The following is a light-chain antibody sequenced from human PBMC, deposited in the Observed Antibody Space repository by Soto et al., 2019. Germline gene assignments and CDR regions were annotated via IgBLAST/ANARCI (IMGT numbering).Light chain of an antibody. CDR2: GVS. CDR1: QSVSNN. V-gene: IGKV3D-15*01. CDR3: QQYNNWPIT. J-gene: IGKJ5*01. Sequence: EIVMTQSPATLSVSPGERATLSCRASQSVSNNYLAWYQHKPGQAPRLLIYGVSSRATDIPDRFSGSGSGTDFTLTISSLQSEDFAVYYCQQYNNWPITFGQGTRLEIK.